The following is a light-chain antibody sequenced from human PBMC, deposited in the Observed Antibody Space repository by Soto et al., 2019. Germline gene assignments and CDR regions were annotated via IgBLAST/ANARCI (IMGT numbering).Light chain of an antibody. CDR2: SAS. CDR3: QKYNSAPRT. Sequence: DIQMTQSPSSLSASAGGRVIITCRASQGISNYLAWYQQKPGKVPKLLIYSASTLQSGVPSRFSGSGSGTDFTLTISSLQPEDVATYYCQKYNSAPRTFGQGTKVEIK. J-gene: IGKJ1*01. V-gene: IGKV1-27*01. CDR1: QGISNY.